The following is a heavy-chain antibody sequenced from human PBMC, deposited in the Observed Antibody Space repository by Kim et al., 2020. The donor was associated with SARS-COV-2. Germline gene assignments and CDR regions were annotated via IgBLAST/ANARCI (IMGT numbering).Heavy chain of an antibody. V-gene: IGHV3-7*01. J-gene: IGHJ5*02. Sequence: SEKYYGDSVKGRFTISRDNAKNSVYLQMNSLRAEDTAVYYCARMGQVRFDPWGQGTLVTVSS. CDR3: ARMGQVRFDP. CDR2: SEK.